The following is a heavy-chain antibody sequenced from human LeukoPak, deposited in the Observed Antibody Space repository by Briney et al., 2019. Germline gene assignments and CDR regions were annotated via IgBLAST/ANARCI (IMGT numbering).Heavy chain of an antibody. J-gene: IGHJ6*02. CDR3: AREGSGSPHYGMDV. D-gene: IGHD3-10*01. CDR2: INWNGGTT. Sequence: GGSLRLSCAASGFTFDDYGTSWVRQAPGKGLEWVSGINWNGGTTGYADSVKGRFTISRDNAKNSLYLQMNSLRAEDTALYYCAREGSGSPHYGMDVWGQGTTVTVSS. V-gene: IGHV3-20*04. CDR1: GFTFDDYG.